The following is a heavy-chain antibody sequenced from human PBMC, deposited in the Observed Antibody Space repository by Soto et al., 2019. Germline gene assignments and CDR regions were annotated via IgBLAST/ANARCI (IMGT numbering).Heavy chain of an antibody. V-gene: IGHV4-59*01. Sequence: PSETLSLTWTVSGGSLRNVYWSWNRQPPGKGLEWMGFIYHSGNTKYNPSLKSRATISIDTSSTQFSLSLKSVPAADPALFFCARAHAPSLPFDCWGQGTLVTVSS. CDR3: ARAHAPSLPFDC. CDR1: GGSLRNVY. D-gene: IGHD2-2*01. J-gene: IGHJ4*02. CDR2: IYHSGNT.